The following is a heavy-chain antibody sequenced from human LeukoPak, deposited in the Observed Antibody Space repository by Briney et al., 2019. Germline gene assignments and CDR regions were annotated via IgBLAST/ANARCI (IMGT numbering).Heavy chain of an antibody. V-gene: IGHV4-38-2*02. CDR2: IYHSGST. CDR3: AREAYEDTAMVFDY. CDR1: GYSISSGYY. J-gene: IGHJ4*02. D-gene: IGHD5-18*01. Sequence: PSETLSLTCAVSGYSISSGYYWGWIRQPPGKGLEWIGSIYHSGSTYYNPSLKSRVTISVDTSKNQFSLKLSSVTAADTAVYYCAREAYEDTAMVFDYWGQGTLVTVSS.